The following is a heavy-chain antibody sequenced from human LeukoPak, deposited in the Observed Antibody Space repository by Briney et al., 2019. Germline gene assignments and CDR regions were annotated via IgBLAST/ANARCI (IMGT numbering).Heavy chain of an antibody. CDR1: GFTFGTYA. CDR3: AKIPYSSGWVQNWFDP. D-gene: IGHD6-19*01. Sequence: GRSLRLSCAASGFTFGTYARSWVRQAPGKGLEWISAISGSGGSTYYADSVKGRFTISRDNSKNTLYLQMNSLRAEDTAVYYCAKIPYSSGWVQNWFDPWGQGTLITVSS. V-gene: IGHV3-23*01. CDR2: ISGSGGST. J-gene: IGHJ5*02.